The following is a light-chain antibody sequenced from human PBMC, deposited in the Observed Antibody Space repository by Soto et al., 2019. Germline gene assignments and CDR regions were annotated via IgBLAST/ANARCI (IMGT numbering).Light chain of an antibody. CDR1: QSVSSK. CDR3: QQLTDWPPQWT. V-gene: IGKV3-11*01. CDR2: DAS. Sequence: EIVMTQSPATLSVSPGERATLSCRASQSVSSKLALYQQKPGQAPRLLIYDASSRATCIPARFSGSGSGTDFTLTISSLEPEDFAVYYCQQLTDWPPQWTFGQGTKVHI. J-gene: IGKJ1*01.